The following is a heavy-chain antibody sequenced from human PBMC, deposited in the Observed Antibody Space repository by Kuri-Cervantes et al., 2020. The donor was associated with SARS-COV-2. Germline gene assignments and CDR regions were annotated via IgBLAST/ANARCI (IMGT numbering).Heavy chain of an antibody. CDR1: GYTFTGYY. D-gene: IGHD6-6*01. CDR3: ARKSIAARPSPYYYYYMDV. Sequence: ASVKVSCKASGYTFTGYYMHWVRQAPGQGLEWMGWINPNSGGTNYAQKFQGRVTMTRDTSISTACMGLSRLRSDDTAVYYCARKSIAARPSPYYYYYMDVWGKGTTVTVSS. CDR2: INPNSGGT. V-gene: IGHV1-2*02. J-gene: IGHJ6*03.